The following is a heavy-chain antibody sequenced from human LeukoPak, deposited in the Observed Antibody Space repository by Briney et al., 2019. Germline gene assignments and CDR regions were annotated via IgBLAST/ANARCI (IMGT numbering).Heavy chain of an antibody. D-gene: IGHD6-19*01. J-gene: IGHJ5*02. V-gene: IGHV7-4-1*02. CDR1: GYTFTNYA. CDR3: ARYTSGYYRWFDP. CDR2: MNTNTGNP. Sequence: ASVKVSCKASGYTFTNYAMNWVRQAPGQGLEWMGWMNTNTGNPTYSQGFTGRFVFSLDTSVSTAYLQISSLRAEDTAVYYCARYTSGYYRWFDPWGQGTLVTVSS.